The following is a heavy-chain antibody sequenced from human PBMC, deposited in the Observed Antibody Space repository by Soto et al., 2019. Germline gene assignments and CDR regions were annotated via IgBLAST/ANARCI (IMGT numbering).Heavy chain of an antibody. D-gene: IGHD2-2*01. CDR2: ISGSGGST. CDR1: GFTFSSYA. J-gene: IGHJ4*02. Sequence: GSLRLSCAASGFTFSSYAMSWVRQAPGKGLEWVSAISGSGGSTYYADSVKGRFTISRDNSKNTLYRQMNSLRAEDTAVYYCAKLLAIVVVPAAMDYWGQGTLVTVSS. V-gene: IGHV3-23*01. CDR3: AKLLAIVVVPAAMDY.